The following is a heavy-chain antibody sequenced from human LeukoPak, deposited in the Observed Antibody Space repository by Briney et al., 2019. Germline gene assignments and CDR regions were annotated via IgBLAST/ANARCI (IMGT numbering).Heavy chain of an antibody. Sequence: SVTLSLPCTVSGYSISSGYYWGWIRQPPGKGLEWIGSIYQSESTYDNPSLKSRVTISVDTTKNQFSQKLSSVTAAGTAVYYCASRVSSSTYMDFWGKGTTVTVSS. CDR3: ASRVSSSTYMDF. CDR2: IYQSEST. J-gene: IGHJ6*03. D-gene: IGHD6-6*01. V-gene: IGHV4-38-2*02. CDR1: GYSISSGYY.